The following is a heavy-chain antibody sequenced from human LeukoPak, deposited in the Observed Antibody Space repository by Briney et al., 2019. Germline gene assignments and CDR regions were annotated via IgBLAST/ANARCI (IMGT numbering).Heavy chain of an antibody. D-gene: IGHD1-26*01. V-gene: IGHV3-30*18. J-gene: IGHJ4*02. CDR1: GFTFSSYG. CDR3: AKDLVGATPY. Sequence: GGSLRLSCAASGFTFSSYGMHWVRQAPGKGLEWVAVISYDGSNKYYADSVKGRFTISRDNSKNTLYLQMNSLRAEDTAVYYCAKDLVGATPYWGQGTLVTVSS. CDR2: ISYDGSNK.